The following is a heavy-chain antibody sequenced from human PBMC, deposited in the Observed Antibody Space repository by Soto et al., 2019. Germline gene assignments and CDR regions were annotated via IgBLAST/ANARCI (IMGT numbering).Heavy chain of an antibody. CDR3: ARVSDYYGSGSYRAPIFDY. V-gene: IGHV3-48*01. CDR2: ISSSSSTI. Sequence: GGSLRLSCAASGFTFSSYSMNWVRQAPGKGLEWVSYISSSSSTIYYADSVKGRFTISRDNAKNSLYLQMNSLRAEDTAVYYCARVSDYYGSGSYRAPIFDYWGQGTLVTVSS. D-gene: IGHD3-10*01. CDR1: GFTFSSYS. J-gene: IGHJ4*02.